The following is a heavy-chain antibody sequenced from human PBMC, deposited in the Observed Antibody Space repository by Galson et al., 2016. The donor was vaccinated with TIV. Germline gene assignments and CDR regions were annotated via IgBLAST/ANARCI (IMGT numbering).Heavy chain of an antibody. V-gene: IGHV1-2*02. CDR3: ARVNWARAFDY. J-gene: IGHJ4*02. D-gene: IGHD7-27*01. CDR2: FNPDSGAT. CDR1: GYIFINYY. Sequence: SVKVSCKASGYIFINYYIHWVRQAPGQGLEWLGWFNPDSGATQYAQKFQGRVTMTRDTSISTAYMELRRPISDDTAVYYCARVNWARAFDYWGQGTQVTVSS.